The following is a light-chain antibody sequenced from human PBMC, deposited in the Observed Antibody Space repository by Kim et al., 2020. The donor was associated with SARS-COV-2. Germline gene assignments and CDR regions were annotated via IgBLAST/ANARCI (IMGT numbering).Light chain of an antibody. CDR3: SSYTSSTTLGV. CDR2: DVT. CDR1: SSDVGGYNF. Sequence: QSALTQPASVSGSPGQSITISCTGTSSDVGGYNFVSWYQQHLGEAPKLIIYDVTIRPSGVSNRFSGSKSGNTAFLTISGLQAEDEADYYCSSYTSSTTLGVFGGGTQLTVL. V-gene: IGLV2-14*03. J-gene: IGLJ2*01.